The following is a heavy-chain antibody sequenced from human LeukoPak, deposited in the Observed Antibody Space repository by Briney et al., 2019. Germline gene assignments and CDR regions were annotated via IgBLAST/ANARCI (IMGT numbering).Heavy chain of an antibody. CDR1: GGSISSGGYY. D-gene: IGHD3-10*01. V-gene: IGHV4-61*08. J-gene: IGHJ6*02. CDR2: IYHSGST. Sequence: SETLSLTCTVSGGSISSGGYYWSWIRQPPGKGLEWIGYIYHSGSTYYNPSLKSRVTMSVDTPKNQFSLRLSSVTAADTAVYYCARVLAYYFGAGDYYGMDVWGQGTTVTVSS. CDR3: ARVLAYYFGAGDYYGMDV.